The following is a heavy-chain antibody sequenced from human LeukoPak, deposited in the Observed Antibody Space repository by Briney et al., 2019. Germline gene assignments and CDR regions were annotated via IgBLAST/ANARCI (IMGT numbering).Heavy chain of an antibody. CDR1: GYIFITYY. CDR3: ARDLEKYSSSWYGGDY. J-gene: IGHJ4*02. CDR2: INPDGGRT. D-gene: IGHD6-13*01. V-gene: IGHV1-46*01. Sequence: ASVKVSCKASGYIFITYYIHWVRQAPGQGLEWMGIINPDGGRTSYAQKFQGRVTMTRDTSTSTVYMELSSLRSEDTAVYYCARDLEKYSSSWYGGDYWGQGTLVTVSS.